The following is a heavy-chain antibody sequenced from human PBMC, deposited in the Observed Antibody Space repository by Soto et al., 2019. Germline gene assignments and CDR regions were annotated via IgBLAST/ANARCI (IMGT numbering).Heavy chain of an antibody. CDR2: IAVGSGYT. D-gene: IGHD3-22*01. CDR3: ARDPLYQYYYDSSGSHFDY. V-gene: IGHV1-58*01. J-gene: IGHJ4*02. CDR1: GFTFTSSA. Sequence: GASVKVSCKASGFTFTSSAFQWVRQARGQRLEWIGWIAVGSGYTNYAQRFQDRVTLTRDMSTATTYMELSSLRSEDTAVYYCARDPLYQYYYDSSGSHFDYWGQGTLVTVSS.